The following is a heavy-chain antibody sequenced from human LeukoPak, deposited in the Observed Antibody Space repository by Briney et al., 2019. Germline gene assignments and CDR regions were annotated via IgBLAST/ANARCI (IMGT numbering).Heavy chain of an antibody. V-gene: IGHV4-61*02. J-gene: IGHJ4*02. CDR1: GGSISTNSYY. CDR3: ARDSPPDHCSAGSCYFDY. CDR2: IYTSGST. Sequence: PSETLSLNCTVSGGSISTNSYYWSWIRQPAGKGLEWIVRIYTSGSTDYNPSLKSRVTISRDTSKNEFSLKLTSVTAADTAVYYCARDSPPDHCSAGSCYFDYWGQGTLVTVSS. D-gene: IGHD2-15*01.